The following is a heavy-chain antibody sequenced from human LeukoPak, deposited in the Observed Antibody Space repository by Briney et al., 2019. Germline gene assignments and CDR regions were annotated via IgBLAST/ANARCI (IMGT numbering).Heavy chain of an antibody. CDR2: IYSGGST. CDR3: ARGLDSSNWYEPVDY. V-gene: IGHV3-66*01. Sequence: GGSLRLSCAASGFTVSINYMSWVRQAPGKGLEWVSVIYSGGSTYHADSVKGRFTISRDNSKNTVYLQMNSLRAEDTAVYYCARGLDSSNWYEPVDYWGQGTLVTVSS. CDR1: GFTVSINY. J-gene: IGHJ4*02. D-gene: IGHD6-13*01.